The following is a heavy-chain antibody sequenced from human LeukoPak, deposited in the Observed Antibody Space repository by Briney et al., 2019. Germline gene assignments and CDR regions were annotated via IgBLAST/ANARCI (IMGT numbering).Heavy chain of an antibody. CDR2: IIPIFGTA. V-gene: IGHV1-69*13. J-gene: IGHJ1*01. D-gene: IGHD6-13*01. CDR1: GGTFSSYA. Sequence: GASVKVSCKASGGTFSSYAISWVRQAPGQGLEWMGGIIPIFGTANYAQKFQGRVTITADESTSTAYMELSSLRSEDTAVYYCARESKQLVPAEYFQHRGQGTLVTVPS. CDR3: ARESKQLVPAEYFQH.